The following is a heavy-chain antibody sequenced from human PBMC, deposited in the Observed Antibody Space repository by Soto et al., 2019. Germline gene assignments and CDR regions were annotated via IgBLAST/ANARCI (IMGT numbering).Heavy chain of an antibody. CDR1: GDSISISSYY. CDR2: VYYSGST. D-gene: IGHD6-19*01. CDR3: AGQPMEQGVVPGYFDY. J-gene: IGHJ4*02. V-gene: IGHV4-39*01. Sequence: QLQLQESGPGLVKPSETLSLTCTVSGDSISISSYYWGWIRQPPGKGLEWIGTVYYSGSTYYNPSLKSRVPMSVETSKDPFSLSLGSVTGADTAVYYCAGQPMEQGVVPGYFDYWGQGTLVTVSS.